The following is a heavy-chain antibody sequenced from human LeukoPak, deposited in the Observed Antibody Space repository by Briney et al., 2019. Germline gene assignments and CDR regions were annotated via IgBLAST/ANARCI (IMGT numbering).Heavy chain of an antibody. CDR2: INPSGGST. V-gene: IGHV1-46*01. CDR3: ARGLIHYYDSSGYYFGAFDI. CDR1: GYTFTSYY. Sequence: ASVKASCKASGYTFTSYYMHWVRQAPGQGLEWMGIINPSGGSTSYAQKFQGRVTMTRDMSTSTVYMELSSLRSEDTAVYYCARGLIHYYDSSGYYFGAFDIWGQGTMVTVSS. D-gene: IGHD3-22*01. J-gene: IGHJ3*02.